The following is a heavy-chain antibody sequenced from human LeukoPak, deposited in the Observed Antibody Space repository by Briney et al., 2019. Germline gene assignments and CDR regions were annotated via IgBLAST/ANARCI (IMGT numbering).Heavy chain of an antibody. V-gene: IGHV3-15*07. CDR1: GLTLSNVW. J-gene: IGHJ4*02. CDR3: AQGSGQYYEY. CDR2: IKSKSAGGTT. D-gene: IGHD3-22*01. Sequence: RGSLTLSCAVSGLTLSNVWINWVRQAPEKGREWVGRIKSKSAGGTTDLAAPVKGRFTISRDDSKNTLYLQMNSLTSEDTAVYYCAQGSGQYYEYWGQGTLVTVSS.